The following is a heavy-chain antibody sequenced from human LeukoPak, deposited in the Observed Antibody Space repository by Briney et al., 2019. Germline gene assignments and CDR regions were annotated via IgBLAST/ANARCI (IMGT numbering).Heavy chain of an antibody. V-gene: IGHV3-21*01. D-gene: IGHD1-20*01. J-gene: IGHJ5*02. CDR2: ISSSSSYI. CDR3: ASSKVTGTPRS. CDR1: GFTFSSYA. Sequence: PGGSLRLSCAASGFTFSSYAMSWVRQAPGKGLEWVSSISSSSSYIYYADSVKGRFTISRDNAKNSLYLQMNSLRAEDTAVYYCASSKVTGTPRSWGQGTLVTVSS.